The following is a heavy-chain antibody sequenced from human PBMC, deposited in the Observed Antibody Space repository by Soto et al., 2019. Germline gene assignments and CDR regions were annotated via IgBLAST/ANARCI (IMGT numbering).Heavy chain of an antibody. D-gene: IGHD3-16*02. CDR2: ISGSADTT. CDR3: AKSFTASSVWRSYRHKTHFDY. V-gene: IGHV3-23*01. J-gene: IGHJ4*02. Sequence: EVQLLESGGGLVQPGGSLRLSCAASGFTFSNYGMDWVRQAPGKGLEWVSFISGSADTTYYADSVKARFAISRDNSKNTLWLQMNNLRAEDTAIYYCAKSFTASSVWRSYRHKTHFDYWGKGALVTVSS. CDR1: GFTFSNYG.